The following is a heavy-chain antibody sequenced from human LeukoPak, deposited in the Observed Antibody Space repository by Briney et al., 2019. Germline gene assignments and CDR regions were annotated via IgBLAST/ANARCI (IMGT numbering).Heavy chain of an antibody. CDR3: ARELIIAVAGFNWFDP. J-gene: IGHJ5*02. CDR1: GGTFSSYA. Sequence: ASVKVSCKASGGTFSSYANSWVRQAPGQGLEWMGGIIPIFGTANYAQKFQGRVTITADESTSTAYMELSSLRSEDTAVYYCARELIIAVAGFNWFDPWGQGTLVTVSS. CDR2: IIPIFGTA. D-gene: IGHD6-19*01. V-gene: IGHV1-69*13.